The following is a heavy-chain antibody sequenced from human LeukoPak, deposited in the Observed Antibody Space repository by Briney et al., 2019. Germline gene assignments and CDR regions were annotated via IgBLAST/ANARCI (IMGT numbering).Heavy chain of an antibody. J-gene: IGHJ4*02. CDR1: GGSTSSGIYF. CDR3: ARYCSSTKCPFDF. CDR2: IHHSGHT. V-gene: IGHV4-31*03. D-gene: IGHD2-2*01. Sequence: KPSETLSLTCTVSGGSTSSGIYFWSWIRQHPGKGLEWMGYIHHSGHTYYNPSLRSRLTISMDTSKNQFSLSLSAVTDAGTAMYYCARYCSSTKCPFDFWGQGTLVTVSS.